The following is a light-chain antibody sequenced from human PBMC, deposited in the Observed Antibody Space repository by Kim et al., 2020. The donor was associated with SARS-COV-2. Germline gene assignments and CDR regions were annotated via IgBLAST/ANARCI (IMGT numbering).Light chain of an antibody. CDR3: QQRFSLFEA. Sequence: DIQMTQSPSSLSASVGDKVTITCRASQIIDTYLNWYQYKPGKAPKLLIYAASNLQGGVPSRFSGSGSGTDFTLTITTLQPEDFATYYCQQRFSLFEAFGGGTKVDIK. J-gene: IGKJ4*01. CDR2: AAS. V-gene: IGKV1-39*01. CDR1: QIIDTY.